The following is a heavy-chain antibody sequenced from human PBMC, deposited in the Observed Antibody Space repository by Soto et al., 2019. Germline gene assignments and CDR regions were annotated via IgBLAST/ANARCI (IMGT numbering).Heavy chain of an antibody. CDR1: GGSISSYY. CDR2: IYYSGST. V-gene: IGHV4-59*12. Sequence: PSETLSLTCTVSGGSISSYYWSWIRQPPGKGLEWIGYIYYSGSTNYNPSLKSRVTISVDTSKNQFSLKLSSVTAADTAVYYCARGLHLGELSSHFDYWGQGTLVTVSS. D-gene: IGHD3-16*02. CDR3: ARGLHLGELSSHFDY. J-gene: IGHJ4*02.